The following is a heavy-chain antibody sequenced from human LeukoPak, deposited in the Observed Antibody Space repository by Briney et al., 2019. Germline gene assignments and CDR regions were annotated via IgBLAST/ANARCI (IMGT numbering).Heavy chain of an antibody. CDR3: AREVSSGYDYHYYYGMDV. D-gene: IGHD5-12*01. CDR2: IYTSGST. V-gene: IGHV4-4*07. CDR1: GGSISSYY. J-gene: IGHJ6*02. Sequence: SETLSLTCTVSGGSISSYYWSWIRQPAGKGLEWIGRIYTSGSTNYNPSLKSRVTMSVDTSKNQFSLKLSSVTAADTAVYYCAREVSSGYDYHYYYGMDVWGQGTTVTVSS.